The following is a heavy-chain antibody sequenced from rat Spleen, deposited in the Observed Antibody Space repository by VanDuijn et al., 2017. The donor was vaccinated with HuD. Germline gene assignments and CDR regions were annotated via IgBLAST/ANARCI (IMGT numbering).Heavy chain of an antibody. CDR1: GFTFSNYG. CDR3: ARRHYGYTDYFDS. CDR2: ISPSGVGT. D-gene: IGHD1-9*01. J-gene: IGHJ2*01. Sequence: EVQLVESDGGLVQPGGSLKISCAASGFTFSNYGMHWIRQAPTKGLEWVASISPSGVGTSFRDSVKGRFTLSRYNAKSSLYLQMDSLRSEDTATYYCARRHYGYTDYFDSWGQGVMVTVSS. V-gene: IGHV5-19*01.